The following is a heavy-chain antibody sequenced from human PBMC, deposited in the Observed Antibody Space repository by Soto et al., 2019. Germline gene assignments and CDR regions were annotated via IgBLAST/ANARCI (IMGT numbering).Heavy chain of an antibody. Sequence: SVKVSCKASGGTFSSYAISWVRQAPGQGLEWMGGIIPIFGTANYAQKFQGRVTITADESTSTAYMELSSLRSEDTAVYYCASQADYSSSTAYFDYWGQGTPVTVSS. D-gene: IGHD6-6*01. CDR2: IIPIFGTA. J-gene: IGHJ4*02. CDR1: GGTFSSYA. V-gene: IGHV1-69*13. CDR3: ASQADYSSSTAYFDY.